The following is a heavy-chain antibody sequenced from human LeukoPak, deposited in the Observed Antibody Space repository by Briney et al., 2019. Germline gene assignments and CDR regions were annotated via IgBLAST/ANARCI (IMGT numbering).Heavy chain of an antibody. Sequence: SETLSLTCAVYGGSFSGYYWSWIRQPPGKGLEWIGEINHSGSTNYNPSLKSRVTISVDTSKNQFSLKLSSVTAADTAVYYCARFGIAAARPSFDYWGQGTLVTV. CDR3: ARFGIAAARPSFDY. V-gene: IGHV4-34*01. D-gene: IGHD6-13*01. CDR1: GGSFSGYY. J-gene: IGHJ4*02. CDR2: INHSGST.